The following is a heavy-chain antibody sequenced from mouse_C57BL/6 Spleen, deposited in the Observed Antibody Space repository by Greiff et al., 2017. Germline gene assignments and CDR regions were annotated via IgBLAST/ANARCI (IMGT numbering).Heavy chain of an antibody. J-gene: IGHJ4*01. Sequence: EVKLVESGGGLVKPGGSLKLSCAASGFTFSSYAMSWVRQTPEKRLEWVATISDGGSYTYYPDNVKGRFTISRDNAKNNLYLQMSHLKSEDTAMYYCARGETGTRAMDYWGQGTSVTVSS. CDR1: GFTFSSYA. D-gene: IGHD4-1*01. V-gene: IGHV5-4*03. CDR3: ARGETGTRAMDY. CDR2: ISDGGSYT.